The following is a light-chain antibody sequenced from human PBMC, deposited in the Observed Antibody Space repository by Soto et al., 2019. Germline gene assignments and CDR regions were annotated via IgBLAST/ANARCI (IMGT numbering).Light chain of an antibody. V-gene: IGKV3-15*01. CDR2: DTS. Sequence: EIGMTQSPATLSLSPGDRATLSCRASQSVSSNLVWYQQKPGQAPRLLIYDTSTRASDVPARFSGSGSETEFTLTISGLQSEDFGIYYCHHYNNWPPRNTFGQGTKLEIK. CDR3: HHYNNWPPRNT. J-gene: IGKJ2*01. CDR1: QSVSSN.